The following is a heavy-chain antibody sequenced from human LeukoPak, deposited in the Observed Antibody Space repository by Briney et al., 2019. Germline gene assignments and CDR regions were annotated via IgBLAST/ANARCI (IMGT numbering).Heavy chain of an antibody. Sequence: SETLSLTCAVYGGSFSGYYWSWIRQPPGKGLEWTGEINHSGSTNYNPSLKSRVTISVDTSKNQFSLKLSSVTAADTAVYYCARGRSNYVRYYYYYMDVWGKGTTVTVSS. D-gene: IGHD4-11*01. V-gene: IGHV4-34*01. CDR3: ARGRSNYVRYYYYYMDV. J-gene: IGHJ6*03. CDR1: GGSFSGYY. CDR2: INHSGST.